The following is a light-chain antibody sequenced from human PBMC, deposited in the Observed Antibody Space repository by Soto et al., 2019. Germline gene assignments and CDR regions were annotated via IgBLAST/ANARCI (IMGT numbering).Light chain of an antibody. CDR1: QSVSSSY. V-gene: IGKV3-20*01. J-gene: IGKJ2*01. CDR3: QQYGSSPYT. Sequence: EIVLTQSPGTLSLSPGERATLSCRASQSVSSSYLAWSQQKPGQAPRLLIYDAASRATVLPDRFSGSGSGTDFTLTISRLEPEDFAVYYCQQYGSSPYTFGQGTKLEIK. CDR2: DAA.